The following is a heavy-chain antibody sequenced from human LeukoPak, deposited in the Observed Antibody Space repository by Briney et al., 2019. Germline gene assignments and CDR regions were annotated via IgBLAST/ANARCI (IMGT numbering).Heavy chain of an antibody. V-gene: IGHV4-61*02. Sequence: SQTLSLTCTVSGGSISSGSYYWSWIRQPAGKGLEWIGRIYTSGSTNYNPSLKSRVTISVDTSKNQFSLKLSSVTAADTAVYYFAREVVPAAMTYYYYNYMDAWGKGTTVTVSS. CDR1: GGSISSGSYY. D-gene: IGHD2-2*01. CDR3: AREVVPAAMTYYYYNYMDA. J-gene: IGHJ6*03. CDR2: IYTSGST.